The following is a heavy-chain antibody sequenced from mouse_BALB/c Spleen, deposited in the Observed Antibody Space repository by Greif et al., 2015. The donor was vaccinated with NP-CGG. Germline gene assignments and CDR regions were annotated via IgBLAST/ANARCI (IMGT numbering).Heavy chain of an antibody. CDR3: ARDYFDY. CDR1: GFTFSDYY. CDR2: ISDGGSYT. J-gene: IGHJ2*01. Sequence: EVMLVASGGGLVKPGGSLKLSCAASGFTFSDYYMYWVRQTPEKRLEWVAAISDGGSYTYYPDSVKGRFTISRDNAKNNLYLQMSSLKSEDTAMYYCARDYFDYWGQGTTLTVSS. V-gene: IGHV5-4*02.